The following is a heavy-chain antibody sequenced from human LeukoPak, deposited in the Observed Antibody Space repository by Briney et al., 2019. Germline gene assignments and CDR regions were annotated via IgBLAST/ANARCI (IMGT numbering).Heavy chain of an antibody. CDR2: HSASGGRT. Sequence: GRSLRLSCAASGFTFDNYAMTWVRQAPGKGLEWVSTHSASGGRTYYADSVKGRFTISKDNSKNMLYLQLNSLRADDTAVYYCARHVDSSWAGCDFWGQGTLVTVSS. V-gene: IGHV3-23*01. CDR3: ARHVDSSWAGCDF. CDR1: GFTFDNYA. D-gene: IGHD6-13*01. J-gene: IGHJ4*02.